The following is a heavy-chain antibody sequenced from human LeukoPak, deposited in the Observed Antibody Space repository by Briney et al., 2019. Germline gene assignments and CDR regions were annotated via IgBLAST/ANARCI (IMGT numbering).Heavy chain of an antibody. V-gene: IGHV1-2*02. D-gene: IGHD3-10*01. CDR2: INPNSGGT. J-gene: IGHJ5*02. CDR1: GYTFTGYY. CDR3: ARGLYYGSGSYYKNGGFDP. Sequence: ASVKVSCKASGYTFTGYYMHWVRQAPGQGPEWMGWINPNSGGTNYAQKFQGRVTMTRNTSISTAYMELSSLRSEDTAVYYCARGLYYGSGSYYKNGGFDPWGQGTLVTVSS.